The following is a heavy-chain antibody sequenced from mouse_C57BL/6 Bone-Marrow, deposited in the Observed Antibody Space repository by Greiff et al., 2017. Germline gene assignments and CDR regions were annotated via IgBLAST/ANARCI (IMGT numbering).Heavy chain of an antibody. J-gene: IGHJ2*01. V-gene: IGHV1-81*01. CDR2: IHPRSGNT. CDR3: ANIDSSVHIDY. CDR1: GYTFTSYG. Sequence: VQLQQPGAELARPGASVKLSCKASGYTFTSYGISWVKQRTGQGLEWIGEIHPRSGNTYYNEKFKGKDTLTADKSSSTAYMKLRSLTSEDSAVCFCANIDSSVHIDYWGQGTTLTVSS. D-gene: IGHD3-2*02.